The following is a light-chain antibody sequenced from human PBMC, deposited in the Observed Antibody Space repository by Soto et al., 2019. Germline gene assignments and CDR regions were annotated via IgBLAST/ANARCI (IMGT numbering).Light chain of an antibody. CDR1: QSVSSW. Sequence: DLQMTQSPSTLSASVGDRVTITCRASQSVSSWLAWYQQKPGKAPKLLIYKASSLQSGVPSRFSGSGSGTEFTLTISSLQPDDFATYYCQQYNFFSLTFGGGTKVEIK. CDR3: QQYNFFSLT. J-gene: IGKJ4*01. CDR2: KAS. V-gene: IGKV1-5*03.